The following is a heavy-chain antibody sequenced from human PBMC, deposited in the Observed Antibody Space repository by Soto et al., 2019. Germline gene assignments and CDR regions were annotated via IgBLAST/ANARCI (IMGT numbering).Heavy chain of an antibody. CDR1: RVSFTSGVG. J-gene: IGHJ3*02. CDR2: IYWDDDK. V-gene: IGHV2-5*02. Sequence: GPTLVNPPHTLPLTRSCSRVSFTSGVGVGWIPPPPGKALGWLALIYWDDDKRYSPSLKSRLSITKDTSKSQVVLTLTNVDPVDTATYYCTQGTDSAWGDCTDGNCYGGFAIWGQGKVVTVSS. D-gene: IGHD2-8*01. CDR3: TQGTDSAWGDCTDGNCYGGFAI.